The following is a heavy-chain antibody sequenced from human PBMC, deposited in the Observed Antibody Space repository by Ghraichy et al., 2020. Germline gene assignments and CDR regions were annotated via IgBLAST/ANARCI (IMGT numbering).Heavy chain of an antibody. Sequence: LSLTCAASGFTFSSYWMTWVRQAPGKGLEWVANIKQDGSEKYYVDSMKGRFTISRDNAKNSLYLQMNSLRAGDTAVYYCARETSSSPRYGMDVWGQGTTVTVSS. CDR2: IKQDGSEK. CDR3: ARETSSSPRYGMDV. D-gene: IGHD6-6*01. J-gene: IGHJ6*02. CDR1: GFTFSSYW. V-gene: IGHV3-7*01.